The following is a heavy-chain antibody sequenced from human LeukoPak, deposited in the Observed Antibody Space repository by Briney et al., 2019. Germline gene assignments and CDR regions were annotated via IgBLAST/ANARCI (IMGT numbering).Heavy chain of an antibody. V-gene: IGHV5-51*01. CDR1: GYNFANYW. CDR3: ANPYIPSGWYYLKN. CDR2: IYPGDSDT. D-gene: IGHD6-19*01. Sequence: GESLKISCKGSGYNFANYWIGWVRQMPGKGLEWMGVIYPGDSDTTYSPSFRGHVTMSADKSISTAFLQWSSLEAPDTAIFSWANPYIPSGWYYLKNGGQGTLVTASS. J-gene: IGHJ4*02.